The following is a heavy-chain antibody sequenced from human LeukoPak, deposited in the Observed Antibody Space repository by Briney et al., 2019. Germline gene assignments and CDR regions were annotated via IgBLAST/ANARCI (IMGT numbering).Heavy chain of an antibody. V-gene: IGHV3-21*01. CDR2: ISSSSRYI. Sequence: PGGSLRLSCAASGFTFSSYSMNWDRQAPGKGLEWVSSISSSSRYIYYADSVKGRFTISRDNAKNSLYLQMNSLRAEDTAVYYCASFPCTSCYTGLRFHYWGQGTLVTVSS. CDR3: ASFPCTSCYTGLRFHY. CDR1: GFTFSSYS. D-gene: IGHD2-2*02. J-gene: IGHJ4*02.